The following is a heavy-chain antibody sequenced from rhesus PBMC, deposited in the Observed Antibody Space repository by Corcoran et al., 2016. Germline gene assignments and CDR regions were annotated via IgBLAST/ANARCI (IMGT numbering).Heavy chain of an antibody. J-gene: IGHJ4*01. CDR3: ARDLSTNFDY. CDR1: GGSFSGYY. CDR2: ISGSSGST. Sequence: QVQLQESGPGLVKPSETLSLTCAVSGGSFSGYYWGWLRQPPGKGLEWIGYISGSSGSTDYNPSLKSRVTISTDTSKNQFALKLSSVTAADTAVYYCARDLSTNFDYWGQGVLVTVSS. V-gene: IGHV4-165*01. D-gene: IGHD2-15*01.